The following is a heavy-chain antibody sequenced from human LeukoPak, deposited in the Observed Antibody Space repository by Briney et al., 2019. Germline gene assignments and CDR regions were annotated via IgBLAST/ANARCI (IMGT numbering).Heavy chain of an antibody. CDR1: GSGFTFGNFA. Sequence: PGGSLRLSCEASGSGFTFGNFALSWVRQAPGKGLEWVSGISGSGYYTYYADSVKGRFTISRDNSKNTLYIRMNSLRAEDTALYYCAKDGSWGDYYFYFYMDVWGTGTTVTVSS. V-gene: IGHV3-23*01. CDR3: AKDGSWGDYYFYFYMDV. D-gene: IGHD3-16*01. CDR2: ISGSGYYT. J-gene: IGHJ6*03.